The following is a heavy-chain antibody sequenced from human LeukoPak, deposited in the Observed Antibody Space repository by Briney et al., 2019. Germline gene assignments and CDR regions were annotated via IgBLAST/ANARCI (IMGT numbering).Heavy chain of an antibody. V-gene: IGHV3-33*08. J-gene: IGHJ4*02. CDR3: ARDANRARYFDY. CDR1: GFTFNTYA. D-gene: IGHD1-14*01. Sequence: GGSLRLSCAASGFTFNTYAMSWVRQAPGKGLEWVAVIWYDGSNKYYADSVKGRFTISRDNSKNTLYLQMNSLRAEDTAVYYCARDANRARYFDYWGQGTLVTVSS. CDR2: IWYDGSNK.